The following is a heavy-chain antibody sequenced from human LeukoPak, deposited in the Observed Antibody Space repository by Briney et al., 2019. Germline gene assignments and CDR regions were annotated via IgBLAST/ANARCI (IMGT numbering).Heavy chain of an antibody. CDR2: ISYDGSNK. J-gene: IGHJ6*03. CDR3: AKSTTFYYYYYMDV. V-gene: IGHV3-30*18. CDR1: GFTFSSYG. D-gene: IGHD1-14*01. Sequence: PGGSLRLSCAASGFTFSSYGMHWVRQAPGKGLEWVAVISYDGSNKYYADSVKGRFTISRDNSKNTLYLQMNSLRAEDTAAYYCAKSTTFYYYYYMDVWGKGTTVTVSS.